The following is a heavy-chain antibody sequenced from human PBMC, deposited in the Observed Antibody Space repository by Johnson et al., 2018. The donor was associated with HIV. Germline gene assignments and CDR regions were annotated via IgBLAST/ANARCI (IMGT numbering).Heavy chain of an antibody. CDR3: ARDGPRGSYGSFDI. CDR2: INWNGGST. Sequence: EVQLVESGGGVVRPGGSLRLSCAASGFTFDDYGMSWVRQAPGKGLEWVSGINWNGGSTGYADSGKGRFTISRDNAKNSLYLQMNSLRSEDTAWYYCARDGPRGSYGSFDIWGQGTMVTVSS. J-gene: IGHJ3*02. D-gene: IGHD3-10*01. CDR1: GFTFDDYG. V-gene: IGHV3-20*04.